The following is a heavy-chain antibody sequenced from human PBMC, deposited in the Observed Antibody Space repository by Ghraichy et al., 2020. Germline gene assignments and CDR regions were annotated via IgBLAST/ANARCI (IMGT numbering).Heavy chain of an antibody. CDR2: IKEDETEK. CDR1: GFIFRDYW. Sequence: GGSLRLSCGASGFIFRDYWMIWVRQAPGKGLEWVASIKEDETEKYYVESVRGRFTVSRDNARNSLYLQMNSLRGDDTAVYYCARIRVVTYYGADYWGQGTLVTVSS. D-gene: IGHD3-3*01. CDR3: ARIRVVTYYGADY. V-gene: IGHV3-7*03. J-gene: IGHJ4*02.